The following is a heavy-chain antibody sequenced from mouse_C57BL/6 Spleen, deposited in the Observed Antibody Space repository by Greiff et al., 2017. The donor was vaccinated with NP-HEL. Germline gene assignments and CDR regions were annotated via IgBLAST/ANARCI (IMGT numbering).Heavy chain of an antibody. CDR3: ARHEDGTTAFDY. Sequence: QVRLQQSGAELVKPGASVKLSCKASGYTFTEYTIHWVKQRSGQGLEWIGWFYPGSGSIKYNEKVKDKATLTADKSSSTVYMERSRLTSKDSAVYFCARHEDGTTAFDYWGQGTTLTVSS. CDR2: FYPGSGSI. J-gene: IGHJ2*01. V-gene: IGHV1-62-2*01. CDR1: GYTFTEYT. D-gene: IGHD1-2*01.